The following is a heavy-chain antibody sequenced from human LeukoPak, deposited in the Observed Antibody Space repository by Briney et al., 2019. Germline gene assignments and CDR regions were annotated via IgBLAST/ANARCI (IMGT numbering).Heavy chain of an antibody. D-gene: IGHD3-22*01. J-gene: IGHJ4*02. CDR3: ARGSYYYDSSVAFDY. CDR2: IDHTGST. Sequence: SETLSLTCTVSDDSITIYYWTWIRQPPGKGLEWIGYIDHTGSTNYNPSLKSRVTISVDTSKNQFSLKLSSVTAADTAVYYCARGSYYYDSSVAFDYWGQGTLVTVSS. CDR1: DDSITIYY. V-gene: IGHV4-59*01.